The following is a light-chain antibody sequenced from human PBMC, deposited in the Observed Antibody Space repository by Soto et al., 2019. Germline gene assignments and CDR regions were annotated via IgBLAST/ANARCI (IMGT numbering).Light chain of an antibody. CDR2: DAS. V-gene: IGKV3-15*01. J-gene: IGKJ5*01. Sequence: EIVLTQSPATLSLSPGERATLSCRASESVSSYIAWYQQKPGQAPRLLIYDASTRATGIPARFSGSGSGTEFTLTISSLQSEDFAVYYCQQYNNWSTFGQGTRLEIK. CDR3: QQYNNWST. CDR1: ESVSSY.